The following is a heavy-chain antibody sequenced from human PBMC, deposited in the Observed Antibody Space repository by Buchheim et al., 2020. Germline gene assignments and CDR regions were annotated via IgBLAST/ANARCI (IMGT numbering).Heavy chain of an antibody. V-gene: IGHV4-30-4*01. CDR2: IYNSGST. CDR1: GGSISSGDYY. CDR3: ARVGRGYNWNGGFDP. Sequence: QVQLQESGPGLVKPSQTLSLTCTVSGGSISSGDYYWSWIRQPPGKGLEWIGYIYNSGSTYYNPSLKSRVTISLDTSKNQFSLKLSSVTGANTAVYYCARVGRGYNWNGGFDPWGQGNL. D-gene: IGHD1-1*01. J-gene: IGHJ5*01.